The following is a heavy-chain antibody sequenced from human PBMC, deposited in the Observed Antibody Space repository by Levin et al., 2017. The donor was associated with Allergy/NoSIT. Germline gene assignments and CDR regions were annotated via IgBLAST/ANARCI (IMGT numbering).Heavy chain of an antibody. Sequence: PGGSLRLSCAASGFTFSSYAMSWVRQAPGKGLEWVSAISGSGGSTYYADSVKGRFTISRDNSKNTLYLQMNSLRAEDTAVYYCAKDLFESSSGWYAPPSDYWGQGTLVTVSS. J-gene: IGHJ4*02. V-gene: IGHV3-23*01. CDR2: ISGSGGST. CDR1: GFTFSSYA. CDR3: AKDLFESSSGWYAPPSDY. D-gene: IGHD6-19*01.